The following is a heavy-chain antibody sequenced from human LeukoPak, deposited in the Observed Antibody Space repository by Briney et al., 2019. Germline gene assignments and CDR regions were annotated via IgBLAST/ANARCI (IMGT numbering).Heavy chain of an antibody. CDR2: IYYSGYT. D-gene: IGHD3-16*02. Sequence: SETLSLTCTVSGGSISSYYWSWIRQPPGKGLEWIGYIYYSGYTNYNPSLKSRVTISVDTSMNQFSLKLSSVTAADTAVYYCARRYDYVWGSYRYVAWFDPWGQGTLVTVSS. CDR1: GGSISSYY. V-gene: IGHV4-59*12. CDR3: ARRYDYVWGSYRYVAWFDP. J-gene: IGHJ5*02.